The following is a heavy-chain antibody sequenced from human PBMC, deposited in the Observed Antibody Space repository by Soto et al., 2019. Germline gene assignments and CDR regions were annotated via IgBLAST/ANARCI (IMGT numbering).Heavy chain of an antibody. CDR2: SKGKTDGATI. CDR3: TTDPPEYHYYGKDV. J-gene: IGHJ6*02. D-gene: IGHD6-6*01. V-gene: IGHV3-15*07. Sequence: EAQLVESGGGLVKPGGSLRLSCVASNFTFNTAWMTWVRQAPGKGLEWVGRSKGKTDGATIDYAAPVKGRFTISRGDSKDTLNLQMDSLKTEDTGMYYCTTDPPEYHYYGKDVWGQGTTVTVSS. CDR1: NFTFNTAW.